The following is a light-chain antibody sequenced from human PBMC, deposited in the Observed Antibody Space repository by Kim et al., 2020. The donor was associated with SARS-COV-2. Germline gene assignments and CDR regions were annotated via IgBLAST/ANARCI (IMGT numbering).Light chain of an antibody. CDR1: SLRSYY. CDR2: GKN. V-gene: IGLV3-19*01. J-gene: IGLJ3*02. Sequence: SSALTQDPAVSVVLGQTVRITCQGDSLRSYYASWYQQKPGQAPVLVIYGKNNRPSGIPDRFSGSSSGNTASLTITGAQAEDEADYYCNSRDSSGNHLVFG. CDR3: NSRDSSGNHLV.